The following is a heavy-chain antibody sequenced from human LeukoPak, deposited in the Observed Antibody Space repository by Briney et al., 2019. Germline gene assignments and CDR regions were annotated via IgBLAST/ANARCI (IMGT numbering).Heavy chain of an antibody. CDR2: IIPICGTA. V-gene: IGHV1-69*13. D-gene: IGHD2-21*02. J-gene: IGHJ4*02. CDR3: ARVLAYCGGDCFRSFDY. CDR1: GGTFSSYA. Sequence: GASVKVSCKASGGTFSSYAISWVRQATGQGLEWMGGIIPICGTANYAQKFQGRVTITADESTSTAYMELSSLRSEDTAVYYCARVLAYCGGDCFRSFDYWGQGTLVTVSS.